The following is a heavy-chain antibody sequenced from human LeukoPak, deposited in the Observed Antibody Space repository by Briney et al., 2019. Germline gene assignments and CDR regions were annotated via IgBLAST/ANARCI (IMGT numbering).Heavy chain of an antibody. J-gene: IGHJ3*02. V-gene: IGHV3-7*01. CDR1: GFTFNNYW. CDR2: IKQDGSEK. CDR3: ARGSVLYDYDAFDI. D-gene: IGHD5-12*01. Sequence: GGSLRLFCAASGFTFNNYWMSWVRQTPGKGLEWVANIKQDGSEKYSVDSVRGRFTISRDNAKNSLYLQMNSLRAEDTAVYYCARGSVLYDYDAFDIWGQGTLVTVSS.